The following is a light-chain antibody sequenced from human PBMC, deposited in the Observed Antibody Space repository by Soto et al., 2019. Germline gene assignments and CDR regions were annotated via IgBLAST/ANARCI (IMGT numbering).Light chain of an antibody. J-gene: IGLJ1*01. Sequence: QSVLTQPPSASGTPGQRVTISCSGSSSNIGSNTVNWYQQLPGTAPKLLIYNNNQRPSGVPDRISGSKSGTSASLAIGGRQSEDEADYYCAAWDDSLNGFYVFGTGTQLTVL. CDR3: AAWDDSLNGFYV. CDR1: SSNIGSNT. V-gene: IGLV1-44*01. CDR2: NNN.